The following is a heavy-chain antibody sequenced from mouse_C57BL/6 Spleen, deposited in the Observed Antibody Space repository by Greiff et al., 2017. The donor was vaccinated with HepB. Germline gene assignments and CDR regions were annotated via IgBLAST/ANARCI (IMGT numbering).Heavy chain of an antibody. CDR3: ARGVITTVVARYFDV. V-gene: IGHV14-3*01. J-gene: IGHJ1*03. CDR2: IDPANGNT. CDR1: GFNIKNTY. D-gene: IGHD1-1*01. Sequence: DVQLQESVAELVRPGASVKLSCTASGFNIKNTYMHWVKQRPEQGLEWIGRIDPANGNTKYAPKFQGKATITADTSSNTAYLQLSSLTSEDTAIYYCARGVITTVVARYFDVWGTGTTVTVSS.